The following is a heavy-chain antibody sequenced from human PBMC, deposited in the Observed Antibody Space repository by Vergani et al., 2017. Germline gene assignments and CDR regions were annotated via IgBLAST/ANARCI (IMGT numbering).Heavy chain of an antibody. D-gene: IGHD6-13*01. V-gene: IGHV4-39*07. CDR1: GGSISSSSYY. Sequence: QLQLQESGPGLVKPSETLSLTCTVSGGSISSSSYYWGWIRQPPGKGLEWIGSIYYSGSTYYNPSLKSRVTISVDTSKNQFSLKLSSVTAADTAVDYCAARGGYSRSERLDYWGQGNLVTVSS. CDR3: AARGGYSRSERLDY. CDR2: IYYSGST. J-gene: IGHJ4*02.